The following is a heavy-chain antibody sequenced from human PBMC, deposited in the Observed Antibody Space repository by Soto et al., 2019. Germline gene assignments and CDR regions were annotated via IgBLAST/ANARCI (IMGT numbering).Heavy chain of an antibody. CDR3: ARQRAYSSSQPPHYYYGMDV. CDR2: IYPGDSDT. J-gene: IGHJ6*02. V-gene: IGHV5-51*01. D-gene: IGHD6-6*01. CDR1: GYSFTSYW. Sequence: GESLKISCKGSGYSFTSYWIGWVRQMPGKGLEWMGIIYPGDSDTRYSPSFQGQVTISADKSISTAYLRWSSLKASDTAMYYCARQRAYSSSQPPHYYYGMDVWGQGTTVTVSS.